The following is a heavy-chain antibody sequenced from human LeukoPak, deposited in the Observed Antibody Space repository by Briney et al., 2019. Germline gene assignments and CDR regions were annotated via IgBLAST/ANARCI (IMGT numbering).Heavy chain of an antibody. V-gene: IGHV5-51*01. CDR1: GYLFTSYW. Sequence: GESLKISCKGSGYLFTSYWIGWVRQMPGKGLEWMGIIYPDDSDTKYSPSFRGQVIISSDKSISTAYLQWSGLKASDTAIYFCARRRGVNSFFFDYWGQETLVTVSS. D-gene: IGHD4-23*01. CDR3: ARRRGVNSFFFDY. CDR2: IYPDDSDT. J-gene: IGHJ4*02.